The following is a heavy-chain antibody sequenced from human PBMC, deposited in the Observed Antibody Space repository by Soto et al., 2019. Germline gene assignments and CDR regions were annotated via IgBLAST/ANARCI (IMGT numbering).Heavy chain of an antibody. CDR1: GFTFTDYG. Sequence: QVQLVESGGGVVQPGRSLRLSCADSGFTFTDYGMHWVRQAPGKGLEWVAVISYDGSNKNYADSVKGRFTISRDNSXHXXYLQMNSLRAEDTAVYYCAKDTYYHDSSGYYVFDYWGQGTLVTVSS. J-gene: IGHJ4*02. V-gene: IGHV3-30*18. CDR3: AKDTYYHDSSGYYVFDY. CDR2: ISYDGSNK. D-gene: IGHD3-22*01.